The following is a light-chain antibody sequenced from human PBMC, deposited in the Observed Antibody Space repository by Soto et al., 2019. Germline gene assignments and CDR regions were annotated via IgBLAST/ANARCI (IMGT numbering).Light chain of an antibody. CDR2: AAS. J-gene: IGKJ5*01. V-gene: IGKV1-39*01. CDR3: QQSYSTLIT. Sequence: DIQMTQSPSSLSASIGDRVTITCRASQSINSYLNWYQQKPGKAPKLLIYAASSLQSGVPSRFSGSGSGTDFTLTISSLQPEDFATYYCQQSYSTLITFGQGTRREIK. CDR1: QSINSY.